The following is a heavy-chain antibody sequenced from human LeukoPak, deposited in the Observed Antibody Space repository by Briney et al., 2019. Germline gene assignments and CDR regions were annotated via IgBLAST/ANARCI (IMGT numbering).Heavy chain of an antibody. V-gene: IGHV3-23*01. J-gene: IGHJ4*02. D-gene: IGHD2-8*01. CDR2: ISGSGGST. CDR1: GFTFSSYA. Sequence: PGGSLRLSCAASGFTFSSYAMSWVRQAPGKGLEWVSAISGSGGSTYYADSVKGRFTISRDSSKNTLYPQMNSLRAEDTAVYYCAKDQGNMVLMVYAHFDYWGQGTLVTVSS. CDR3: AKDQGNMVLMVYAHFDY.